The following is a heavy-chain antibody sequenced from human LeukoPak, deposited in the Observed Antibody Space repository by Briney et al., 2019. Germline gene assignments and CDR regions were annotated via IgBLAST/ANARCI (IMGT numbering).Heavy chain of an antibody. CDR3: ARGGPYYDSSGQIYFDY. CDR2: ISSSSSYI. Sequence: GGSLRLSCAASGFTFISYSMNGVRQAPGKGLEWVSSISSSSSYIYYADSVKGRFTISRDNAKNSLYLQMNSLRAEDTAVYYCARGGPYYDSSGQIYFDYWGQGTLVTVSS. V-gene: IGHV3-21*01. D-gene: IGHD3-22*01. CDR1: GFTFISYS. J-gene: IGHJ4*02.